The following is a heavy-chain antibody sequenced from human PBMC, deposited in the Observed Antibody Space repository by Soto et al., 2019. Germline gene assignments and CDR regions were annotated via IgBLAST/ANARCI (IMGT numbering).Heavy chain of an antibody. CDR2: IVVGSGNT. D-gene: IGHD3-22*01. J-gene: IGHJ4*02. Sequence: GASVKVSCKASGFTFTSSAVQWVRQARGQRLEWIGWIVVGSGNTNYAQKFQERVAITRDMSTSTAYMELSRLRSEDTAVYYCAARGYYDSSGYYSLFDYWGQGTLVTVSS. CDR3: AARGYYDSSGYYSLFDY. V-gene: IGHV1-58*01. CDR1: GFTFTSSA.